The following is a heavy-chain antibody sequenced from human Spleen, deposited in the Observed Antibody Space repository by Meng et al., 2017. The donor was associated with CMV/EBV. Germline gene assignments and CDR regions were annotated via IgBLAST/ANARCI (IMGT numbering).Heavy chain of an antibody. CDR2: INPNTGAT. D-gene: IGHD3-10*01. J-gene: IGHJ4*02. V-gene: IGHV1-2*02. Sequence: ASVKVSCKTSGYTLTGHHIHWVRQAPGQGLEWMGYINPNTGATKYAQNFQGRVTMTRDTSINTAYMDLSGLRSDDTAVYYCARDSDSSGSYGDYLDFWGQGTLVTVSS. CDR1: GYTLTGHH. CDR3: ARDSDSSGSYGDYLDF.